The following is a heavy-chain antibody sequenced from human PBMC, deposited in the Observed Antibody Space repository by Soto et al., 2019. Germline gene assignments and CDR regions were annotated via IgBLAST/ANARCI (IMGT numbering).Heavy chain of an antibody. CDR3: ARHFSSGTYPLDS. J-gene: IGHJ4*02. CDR2: IYYGGST. D-gene: IGHD3-10*01. V-gene: IGHV4-59*08. CDR1: GGSISPYY. Sequence: SETLSLTCTVSGGSISPYYWSWIRQPPGKGLEWVGYIYYGGSTSYNPSLKSRVTISVDTSKNQFSLKLTSVTAADTAVYYCARHFSSGTYPLDSWGQGTLVTVSS.